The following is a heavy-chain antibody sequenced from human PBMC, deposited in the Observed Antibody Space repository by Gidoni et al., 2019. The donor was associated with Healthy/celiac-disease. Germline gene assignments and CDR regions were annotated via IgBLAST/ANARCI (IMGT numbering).Heavy chain of an antibody. J-gene: IGHJ4*02. V-gene: IGHV3-23*01. D-gene: IGHD6-19*01. CDR1: GFTFSSYA. CDR3: AKDLFSSGWLGLFDY. Sequence: EVQLLESGGGLVQPGGSLRLSCAASGFTFSSYAMRWVRQAPGKGLEWVSAISGSGGSTYYADSVKGRFTISRDNSKNTLYLQMNSLRAEDTAVYYCAKDLFSSGWLGLFDYWGQGTLVTVSS. CDR2: ISGSGGST.